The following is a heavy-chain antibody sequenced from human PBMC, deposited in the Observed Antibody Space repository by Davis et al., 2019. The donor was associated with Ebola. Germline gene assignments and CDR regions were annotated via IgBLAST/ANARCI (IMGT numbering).Heavy chain of an antibody. CDR2: IYYSGST. Sequence: SETLSLTCTVSGGSISSYYWSWIRQPPGKGLEWIGYIYYSGSTNYNPSLKSRVTISVDTSKNQFSLKLSSVTAADTAVYYCARRVYSGYGQEGYWGQGTLVTVSS. CDR3: ARRVYSGYGQEGY. CDR1: GGSISSYY. D-gene: IGHD5-12*01. V-gene: IGHV4-59*08. J-gene: IGHJ4*02.